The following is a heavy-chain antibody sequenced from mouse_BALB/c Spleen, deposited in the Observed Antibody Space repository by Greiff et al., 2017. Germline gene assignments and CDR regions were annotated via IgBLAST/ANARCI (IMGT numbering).Heavy chain of an antibody. CDR3: AREYDYAFDY. J-gene: IGHJ2*01. D-gene: IGHD2-4*01. CDR1: GFTFSDYY. Sequence: EVQGVESGGGLVKPGGSLKLSCAASGFTFSDYYMYWVRQTPEKRLEWVATISDGGSYTYYPDSVKGRFTISRDNAKDNLYLQMSSLKSEDTAMYYCAREYDYAFDYWGQGTTLTVSS. V-gene: IGHV5-4*02. CDR2: ISDGGSYT.